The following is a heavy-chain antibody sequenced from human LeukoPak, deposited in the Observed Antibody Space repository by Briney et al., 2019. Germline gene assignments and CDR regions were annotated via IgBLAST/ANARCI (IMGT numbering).Heavy chain of an antibody. CDR2: VNHTGNT. D-gene: IGHD1-1*01. J-gene: IGHJ4*02. Sequence: SGTLSLTCTVSGDSISNSIWWSWLRQPPGKGLEWIGEVNHTGNTNYRPSLDSRVTLSIDTSKNHFSLTLTSVTAADTAVYYCARNVRFFDSWGQGTRVTVSS. CDR1: GDSISNSIW. CDR3: ARNVRFFDS. V-gene: IGHV4-4*02.